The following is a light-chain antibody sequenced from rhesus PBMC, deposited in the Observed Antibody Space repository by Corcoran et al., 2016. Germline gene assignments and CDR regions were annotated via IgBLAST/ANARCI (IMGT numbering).Light chain of an antibody. V-gene: IGKV1-32*01. CDR1: QGISSY. CDR2: YAN. J-gene: IGKJ1*01. Sequence: DIQMTQSPSSLSASVGDRVTITCRASQGISSYLNWYQQKPGKAPKRLLYYANRLESGVPSRFSGSGSGIEFTLTSSSLQPEDFATYYCQQYNSLPRTFGQGTKVEIK. CDR3: QQYNSLPRT.